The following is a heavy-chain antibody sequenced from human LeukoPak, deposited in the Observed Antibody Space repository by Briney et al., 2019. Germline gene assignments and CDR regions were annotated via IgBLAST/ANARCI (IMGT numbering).Heavy chain of an antibody. V-gene: IGHV1-3*01. CDR1: GYTFTSYA. CDR3: ARASMIRSPDAFDI. J-gene: IGHJ3*02. D-gene: IGHD2/OR15-2a*01. CDR2: INAGNGNT. Sequence: ASVKVSCKASGYTFTSYAMHWVRQAPGQRLEWMGWINAGNGNTNYVQKLQGRVTMTTDTSTSTAYMELRSLRSDDTAVYYCARASMIRSPDAFDIWGQGTMVTVSS.